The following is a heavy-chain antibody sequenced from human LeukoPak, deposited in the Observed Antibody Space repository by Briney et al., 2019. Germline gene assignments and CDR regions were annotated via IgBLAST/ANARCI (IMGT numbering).Heavy chain of an antibody. CDR3: ARVEGPDYYDSSGYEDY. D-gene: IGHD3-22*01. J-gene: IGHJ4*02. CDR1: GYTFTGYY. V-gene: IGHV1-2*02. CDR2: INPNSGGT. Sequence: ASVKVSCKASGYTFTGYYMHWVRQAPGQGLEWMGWINPNSGGTNYAQKFQGRVTMTRDTSISTAYMELSRLRSDDTAVYYCARVEGPDYYDSSGYEDYWGQGTLVTVSS.